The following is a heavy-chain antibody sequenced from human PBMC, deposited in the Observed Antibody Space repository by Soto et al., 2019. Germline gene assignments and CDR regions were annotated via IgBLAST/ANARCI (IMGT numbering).Heavy chain of an antibody. J-gene: IGHJ5*02. D-gene: IGHD1-1*01. CDR2: IYYSGST. V-gene: IGHV4-39*07. CDR1: GGSISSSSYY. Sequence: SETLSLTCTVSGGSISSSSYYWGWIRQPPGKGLEWIGCIYYSGSTYYNPSLKSRVTISVDKSKNQFSLKLTSVTAADTAVYYCARDQLEGNWFDPWGQGTLVTVSS. CDR3: ARDQLEGNWFDP.